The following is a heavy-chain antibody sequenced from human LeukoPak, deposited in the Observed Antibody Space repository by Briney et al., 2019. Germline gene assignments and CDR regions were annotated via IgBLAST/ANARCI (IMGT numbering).Heavy chain of an antibody. CDR3: AIIVTPGRFDY. J-gene: IGHJ4*02. D-gene: IGHD2-15*01. CDR1: GYTFTGYY. V-gene: IGHV1-2*06. CDR2: INPNSGGT. Sequence: ASVKVSCKASGYTFTGYYMHWLRQAPGQGLEWMGRINPNSGGTNYAQEFQGRVTMTRDTSISTAYMELSRLRSDDTAVYYCAIIVTPGRFDYWGQGTLVTVSS.